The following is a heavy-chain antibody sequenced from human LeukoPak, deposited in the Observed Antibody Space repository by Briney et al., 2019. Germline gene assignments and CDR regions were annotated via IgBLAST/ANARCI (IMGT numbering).Heavy chain of an antibody. CDR2: IYTSGST. CDR3: ARDTTTVYYYYMDV. D-gene: IGHD5-12*01. V-gene: IGHV4-61*02. CDR1: GGSISSGSYY. Sequence: SETLSLTCTVSGGSISSGSYYWSWTRQPAGKGLEWIGRIYTSGSTNYNPSLKSRVTISVDTSKNQFSLKLSSVTAADTAVYYCARDTTTVYYYYMDVWGKGTTVTISS. J-gene: IGHJ6*03.